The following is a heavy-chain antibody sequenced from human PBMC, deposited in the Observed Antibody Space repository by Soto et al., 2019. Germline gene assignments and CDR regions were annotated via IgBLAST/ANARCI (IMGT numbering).Heavy chain of an antibody. D-gene: IGHD2-2*01. J-gene: IGHJ6*02. Sequence: EVQLVESGGGLVKPGGSPRLSCAASGFTFSSYSMNWVRQAPGKGLEWVSSISSSSSYIYYADSVKGRFTISRDNAKNSLYLQMNSLRAEDTAVYYCARGYIVVVPARSYYYGMDVWGQGTTVTVSS. CDR3: ARGYIVVVPARSYYYGMDV. CDR2: ISSSSSYI. CDR1: GFTFSSYS. V-gene: IGHV3-21*01.